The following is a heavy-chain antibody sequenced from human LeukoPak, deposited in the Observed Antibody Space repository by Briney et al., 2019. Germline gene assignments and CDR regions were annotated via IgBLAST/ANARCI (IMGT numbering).Heavy chain of an antibody. J-gene: IGHJ4*02. D-gene: IGHD1-1*01. V-gene: IGHV4-39*07. CDR1: GGSISSSSYY. CDR3: ARINWTPDY. Sequence: PSETLSLTCTVSGGSISSSSYYWDWIRQPPGKGLEWIGTIYYSGTTYYNPSLKSRVTISLDTSKNQFSLKLTSVTATDTAVYFCARINWTPDYWGQGTLVTVSS. CDR2: IYYSGTT.